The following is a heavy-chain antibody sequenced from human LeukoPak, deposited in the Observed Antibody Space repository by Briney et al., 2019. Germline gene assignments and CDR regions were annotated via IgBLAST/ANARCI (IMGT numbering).Heavy chain of an antibody. D-gene: IGHD2-21*02. CDR2: ISYDGSNK. CDR3: ARDSSRIVVVTAAVDY. V-gene: IGHV3-30-3*01. Sequence: PGGSLRLFCVASGFTFSNYAMHWVRQAPGKGLEWVTVISYDGSNKYYADSVKGRFTISRDNSKNTLYLQMNSLRAEDTAVYYCARDSSRIVVVTAAVDYWGQGTLVTVSS. J-gene: IGHJ4*02. CDR1: GFTFSNYA.